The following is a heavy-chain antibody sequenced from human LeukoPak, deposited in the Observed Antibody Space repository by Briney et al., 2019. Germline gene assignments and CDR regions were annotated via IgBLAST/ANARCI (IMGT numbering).Heavy chain of an antibody. D-gene: IGHD2-2*01. V-gene: IGHV3-48*01. CDR1: GFTFSNFG. CDR2: ISSSGII. Sequence: PGGSLRLSCAASGFTFSNFGLHWVRQAPGKGLEWVSYISSSGIIYYADSVKGRFTISRDNAKNSLYLQMNSLRAEDTAVYYCAREYTVVTPGAMPTYYYFGMDVWGQGTTVTVSS. J-gene: IGHJ6*02. CDR3: AREYTVVTPGAMPTYYYFGMDV.